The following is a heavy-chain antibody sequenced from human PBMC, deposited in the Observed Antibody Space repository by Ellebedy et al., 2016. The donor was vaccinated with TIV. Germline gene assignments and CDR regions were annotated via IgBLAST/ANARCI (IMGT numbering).Heavy chain of an antibody. CDR2: IIPIFGTA. Sequence: SVKVSXKASGGTFSSYAISWVRQAPGQGLEWMGGIIPIFGTANYAQKFQGRVTITADESTSTAYMELSSLRSEDTAVYYCARVNIVATIISYYGMDVWGQGTMVTVSS. J-gene: IGHJ6*02. CDR3: ARVNIVATIISYYGMDV. CDR1: GGTFSSYA. V-gene: IGHV1-69*13. D-gene: IGHD5-12*01.